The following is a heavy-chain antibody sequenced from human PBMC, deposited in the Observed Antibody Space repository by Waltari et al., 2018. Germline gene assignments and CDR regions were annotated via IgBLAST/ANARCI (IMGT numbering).Heavy chain of an antibody. J-gene: IGHJ4*02. CDR2: ISDGGGII. CDR1: GSHFSTYV. V-gene: IGHV3-23*01. CDR3: ARGSGVDY. Sequence: EVQLLESGGGLVQTGGSLRRSCGAAGSHFSTYVMNWVRQAPGKGLEWVSSISDGGGIINYADSVKGRFTISRDNSKNTVYLQMKSLRAEDTAVYYCARGSGVDYWGQGTLVTISS. D-gene: IGHD7-27*01.